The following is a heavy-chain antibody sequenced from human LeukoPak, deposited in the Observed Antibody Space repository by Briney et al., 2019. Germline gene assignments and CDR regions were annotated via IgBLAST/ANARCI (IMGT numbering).Heavy chain of an antibody. CDR3: ATIPVDTAPQDFDY. D-gene: IGHD5-18*01. J-gene: IGHJ4*02. CDR1: GYTFTDYY. V-gene: IGHV1-69-2*01. Sequence: ASVKTSCKVSGYTFTDYYMHWVQQAPGKGLEWMGLVDPEDGETIYAEKFQGRVTITADTSTDTAYMELSSLRSEDTAVYYCATIPVDTAPQDFDYWGQGTLVTVSS. CDR2: VDPEDGET.